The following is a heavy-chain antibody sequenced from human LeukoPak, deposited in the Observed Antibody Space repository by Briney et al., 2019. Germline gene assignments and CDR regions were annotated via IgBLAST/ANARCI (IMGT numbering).Heavy chain of an antibody. V-gene: IGHV4-59*01. J-gene: IGHJ6*03. D-gene: IGHD7-27*01. CDR3: ARGEAQLTGDRYYYYYYMDV. CDR2: IYYSGST. Sequence: PSETLSLTCTVSGGSISSYYWSWIRQPPGKGLEWIGYIYYSGSTNYNPSLKSRVTISVDTSKNQFSLKLSSVTAADTAVYYCARGEAQLTGDRYYYYYYMDVWGKGTTVTVSS. CDR1: GGSISSYY.